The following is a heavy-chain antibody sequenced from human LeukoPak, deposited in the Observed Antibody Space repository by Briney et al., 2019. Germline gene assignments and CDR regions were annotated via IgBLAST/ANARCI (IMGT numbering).Heavy chain of an antibody. J-gene: IGHJ6*02. V-gene: IGHV3-23*01. CDR2: IIDNGYIT. D-gene: IGHD3-16*01. CDR1: GFTFSSYA. Sequence: GGSLRLSCAASGFTFSSYAMSWVRQAPGKGLEWVSGIIDNGYITYYANSVRGRFTISRDNSKNTLFLQMNSLRAEDTAVYYCAKLGGQEVHNYYGMDVWGQGTTVTVSS. CDR3: AKLGGQEVHNYYGMDV.